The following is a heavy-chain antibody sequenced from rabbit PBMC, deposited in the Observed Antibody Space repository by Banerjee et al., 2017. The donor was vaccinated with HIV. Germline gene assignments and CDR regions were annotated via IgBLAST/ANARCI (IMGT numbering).Heavy chain of an antibody. CDR1: GFDFSSNA. V-gene: IGHV1S47*01. Sequence: QEQLRETGGGLVQPEGSLTLTCKASGFDFSSNAMCWVRQAPGKGPEWIGCIYTSSGSTWYASWVNGRFTISRSTSLNTVDLKMTSLTAADTATYFCARDWGNNWDVDLNLWGQGTLVTVS. CDR2: IYTSSGST. D-gene: IGHD4-2*01. CDR3: ARDWGNNWDVDLNL. J-gene: IGHJ4*01.